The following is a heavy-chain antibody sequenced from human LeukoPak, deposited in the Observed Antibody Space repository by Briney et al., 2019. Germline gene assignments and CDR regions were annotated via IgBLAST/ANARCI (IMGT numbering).Heavy chain of an antibody. CDR1: GYTFTSYG. D-gene: IGHD3-22*01. CDR3: ARDRSERGDYYYVNWFDP. J-gene: IGHJ5*02. Sequence: ASVKVSCKASGYTFTSYGINWVRQAPGQGLQWMGWISTYNGNTNYAQKLQDRVTVTTDTSTSTAYMELRSLSSDDTAVYYCARDRSERGDYYYVNWFDPWGQGTLVTVSS. V-gene: IGHV1-18*01. CDR2: ISTYNGNT.